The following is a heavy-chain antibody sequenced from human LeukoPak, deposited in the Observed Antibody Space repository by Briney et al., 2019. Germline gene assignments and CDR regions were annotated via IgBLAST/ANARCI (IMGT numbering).Heavy chain of an antibody. CDR2: ISSSGISGSNT. Sequence: PGGSLRLSCAASGFTFSDYYMSWIRQAPGKGLEWVSTISSSGISGSNTYYADSVKGRFTISRDNAKNSLFLQMNSLRAEDTAVYYCARLRRNSDRSDFFYYYDHWGQGTLVTVSS. CDR3: ARLRRNSDRSDFFYYYDH. CDR1: GFTFSDYY. V-gene: IGHV3-11*04. D-gene: IGHD3-22*01. J-gene: IGHJ4*02.